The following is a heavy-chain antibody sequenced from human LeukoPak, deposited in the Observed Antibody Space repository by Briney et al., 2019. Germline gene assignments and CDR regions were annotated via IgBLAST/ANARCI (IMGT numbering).Heavy chain of an antibody. CDR3: ARGLPGYSYGLGAFDI. D-gene: IGHD5-18*01. J-gene: IGHJ3*02. CDR1: GGTFSSYA. V-gene: IGHV1-69*05. CDR2: IIPIFGTA. Sequence: SVKVSCKDSGGTFSSYAISWVRQAPGQGLEWMGRIIPIFGTANYAQKFQGRVTITTDESTSTAYMELSSLRSEDTAVYYCARGLPGYSYGLGAFDIWGQGTMVTVSS.